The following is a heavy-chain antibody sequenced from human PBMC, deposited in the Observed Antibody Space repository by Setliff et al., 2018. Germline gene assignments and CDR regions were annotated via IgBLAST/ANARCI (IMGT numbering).Heavy chain of an antibody. Sequence: TLSLTCTVSGASINNHYWAWIRQPPGKGLEWIGYVSHSGSTDYNPSLRSRVTVSVDTSRIHFSLKLRSVTAADTAVYYCARAPGRQDYHYMELWGKGTTVTVSS. CDR3: ARAPGRQDYHYMEL. D-gene: IGHD2-15*01. CDR2: VSHSGST. J-gene: IGHJ6*03. CDR1: GASINNHY. V-gene: IGHV4-59*11.